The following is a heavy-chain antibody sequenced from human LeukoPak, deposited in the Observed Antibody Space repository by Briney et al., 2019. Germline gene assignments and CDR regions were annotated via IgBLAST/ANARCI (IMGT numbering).Heavy chain of an antibody. J-gene: IGHJ6*02. Sequence: SETLSLTCTVSGGSVSSGSYYWSWIRQPPGKGLEWIGYIYYSGSTNYNPSLKSRVTISVDTSKNQFSLKLSSVTAADTAVYYCARLGGPHYYYYGMDVWGQGTTVTVSS. V-gene: IGHV4-61*01. CDR2: IYYSGST. CDR3: ARLGGPHYYYYGMDV. CDR1: GGSVSSGSYY.